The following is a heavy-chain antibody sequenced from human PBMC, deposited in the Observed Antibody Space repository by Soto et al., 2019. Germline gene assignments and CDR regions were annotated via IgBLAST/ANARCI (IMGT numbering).Heavy chain of an antibody. CDR3: ARGPPNTAMGLGTDY. V-gene: IGHV3-33*01. J-gene: IGHJ4*02. Sequence: GSLRLSCAASGFTFSSYGMHWVRQAPGKGLEWVAVIWYDGSNKYYADSVKGRFTISRDNSKNTLYLQMNSLRAEDTAVYYCARGPPNTAMGLGTDYWGQGTLVTVSS. CDR1: GFTFSSYG. CDR2: IWYDGSNK. D-gene: IGHD5-18*01.